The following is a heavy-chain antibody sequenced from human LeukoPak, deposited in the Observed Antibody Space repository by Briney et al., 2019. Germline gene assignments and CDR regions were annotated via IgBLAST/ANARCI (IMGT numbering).Heavy chain of an antibody. CDR1: GFTCSSYG. V-gene: IGHV3-30*18. J-gene: IGHJ2*01. CDR3: AKEIPPLWYFDL. Sequence: PGGSLTLSCAGSGFTCSSYGMHWVRQAPGKGLEGVAVISYDGSNKYYADSVKGRFTISRENSKNALYLQMNSLRAEDTAVYYCAKEIPPLWYFDLWGRGTLVTVSS. CDR2: ISYDGSNK.